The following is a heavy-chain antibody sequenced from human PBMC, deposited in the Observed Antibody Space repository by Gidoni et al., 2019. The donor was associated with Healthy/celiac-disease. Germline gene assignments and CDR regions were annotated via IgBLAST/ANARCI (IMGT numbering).Heavy chain of an antibody. D-gene: IGHD1-1*01. V-gene: IGHV4-59*01. CDR1: GGSISSYY. CDR2: IYYSGST. Sequence: QVQLQESGPGLVKPSETLSLTCTVSGGSISSYYWTWIRQPPGKGLEWIGYIYYSGSTNYNPSLKSRGTISVDTSKNQFSLKLSTVTAADTAVYYCARDRGNLYKYYGMDVWGQGTTVTVS. CDR3: ARDRGNLYKYYGMDV. J-gene: IGHJ6*02.